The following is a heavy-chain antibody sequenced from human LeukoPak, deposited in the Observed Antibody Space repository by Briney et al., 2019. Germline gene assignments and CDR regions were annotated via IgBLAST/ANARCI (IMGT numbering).Heavy chain of an antibody. D-gene: IGHD6-13*01. J-gene: IGHJ4*02. CDR3: ASQAAAGIPAYDY. CDR2: SNTNTGNP. CDR1: GYTFTSYA. V-gene: IGHV7-4-1*02. Sequence: ASVKVSCKASGYTFTSYAMNWVRHSPRQGLEWMGWSNTNTGNPTYAQGFTGRFVFSLDTSVSTAYLQSSSLQAQPTAVYYCASQAAAGIPAYDYWGQGNLVTVSS.